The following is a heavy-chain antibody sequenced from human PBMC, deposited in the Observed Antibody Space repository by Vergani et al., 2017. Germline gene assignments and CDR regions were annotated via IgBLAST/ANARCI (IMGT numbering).Heavy chain of an antibody. CDR1: RFTFSSFA. D-gene: IGHD3-10*01. J-gene: IGHJ6*02. Sequence: QVQLVESGGGVVQPGGSLRLSCAASRFTFSSFAMHWVRQAPGKGLEWVAFIRYDGSNKYYAASVKGRFTISRDNSKNTLSLQMNSLRAEDTAVYYCAKDLTSGAYGMDVWGQGTTVTVSS. CDR2: IRYDGSNK. V-gene: IGHV3-30*02. CDR3: AKDLTSGAYGMDV.